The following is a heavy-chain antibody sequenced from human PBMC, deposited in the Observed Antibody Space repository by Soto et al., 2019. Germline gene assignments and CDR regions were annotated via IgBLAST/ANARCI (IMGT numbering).Heavy chain of an antibody. CDR3: ARADYATGSYYPDY. J-gene: IGHJ4*02. V-gene: IGHV4-31*03. D-gene: IGHD3-10*01. Sequence: QVQLQESGPGLVKPSQTLSLTCTVSGGSVRRGNYDWSWIRQFPGKGLEWIGYISNSGITHDNPSLMSRITILVDTSKNQFFLELRSVTAAVTALFYCARADYATGSYYPDYWGQGTLVTVSS. CDR1: GGSVRRGNYD. CDR2: ISNSGIT.